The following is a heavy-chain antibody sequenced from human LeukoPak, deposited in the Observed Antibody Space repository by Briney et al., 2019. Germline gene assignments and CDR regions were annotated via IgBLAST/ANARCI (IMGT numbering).Heavy chain of an antibody. J-gene: IGHJ4*02. D-gene: IGHD6-19*01. Sequence: PGGSLRLSCAVSGFTFSTYSMNWVRQAPGKGLEWVASISRNSRYIYYADSMRGRFTISRANTKNSLYLQRNSLTPEATAVYYCASGGGCSNGGYVDYWGQGTLVTVSP. V-gene: IGHV3-21*06. CDR2: ISRNSRYI. CDR1: GFTFSTYS. CDR3: ASGGGCSNGGYVDY.